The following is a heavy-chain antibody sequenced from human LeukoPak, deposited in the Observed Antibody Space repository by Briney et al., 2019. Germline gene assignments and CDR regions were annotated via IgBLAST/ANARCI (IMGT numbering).Heavy chain of an antibody. CDR3: ARRGRITGTKTREYYYYYMDV. V-gene: IGHV3-33*01. CDR2: IWYDGSNK. Sequence: GGSLRLSCAASGFTFSSYGMHWVRQAPGKGLEWVAVIWYDGSNKYYADSVKGRFTISRDNSKNTLYLQMNSLRAEDTAVYYCARRGRITGTKTREYYYYYMDVWGKGTTVTVSS. J-gene: IGHJ6*03. CDR1: GFTFSSYG. D-gene: IGHD1-7*01.